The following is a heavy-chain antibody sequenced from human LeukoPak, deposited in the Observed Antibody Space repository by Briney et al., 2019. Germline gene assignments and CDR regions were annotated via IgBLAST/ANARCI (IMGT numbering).Heavy chain of an antibody. V-gene: IGHV3-48*03. Sequence: GGSLRLSCAASGFTYSSYEMNWVRQAPGKRLEWVSYISSSGSTKYYADSVKGRFTISRDNAKNSLYLQTNSLRAEDTAVYYCARAFQELPQLYYYYYMDVWGKGTTVTVSS. D-gene: IGHD6-13*01. CDR2: ISSSGSTK. CDR1: GFTYSSYE. J-gene: IGHJ6*03. CDR3: ARAFQELPQLYYYYYMDV.